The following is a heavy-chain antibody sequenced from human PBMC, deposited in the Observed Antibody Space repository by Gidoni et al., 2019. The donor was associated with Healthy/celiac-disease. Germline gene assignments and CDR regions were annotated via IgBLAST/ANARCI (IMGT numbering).Heavy chain of an antibody. J-gene: IGHJ4*02. CDR2: IYFSGST. CDR1: GGSISRGDYY. D-gene: IGHD6-13*01. V-gene: IGHV4-30-4*01. CDR3: ARDSDIAAAGILDY. Sequence: QVQLQESGPGLVKPSQTLSLTCTVSGGSISRGDYYWSWIRQPPGKGLEWIGYIYFSGSTYYNPSLKSRVTISVDTSKNQFSLKLSSVTAADTAVYYCARDSDIAAAGILDYWGQGTLVTVSS.